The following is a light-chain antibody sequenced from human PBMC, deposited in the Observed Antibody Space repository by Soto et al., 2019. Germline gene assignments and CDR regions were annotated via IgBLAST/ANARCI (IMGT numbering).Light chain of an antibody. V-gene: IGKV1-39*01. CDR2: AAS. CDR1: QSISIY. J-gene: IGKJ1*01. CDR3: QQSYSTPRT. Sequence: DIQMTQSPSSLSASVGDRVTITCRASQSISIYLNWYQQQLGKAPKLLIYAASSLHSGVPSRFSGSVSGTDFTITISSLQPEDFATYYCQQSYSTPRTFGQGTRVEI.